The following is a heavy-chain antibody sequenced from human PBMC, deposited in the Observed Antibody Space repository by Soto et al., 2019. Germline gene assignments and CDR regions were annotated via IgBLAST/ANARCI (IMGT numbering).Heavy chain of an antibody. V-gene: IGHV1-46*01. CDR2: INPSCGST. CDR1: GETFTSYG. J-gene: IGHJ3*02. Sequence: ASVNVSCKASGETFTSYGMHWVLQAPGQGLEWMGIINPSCGSTSYAQKFQGRVTMTRDTSTSTVYMELSSLRSEDTAVYYCAREDRYDRSGYYYVALDICGQGSIVPVSS. D-gene: IGHD3-22*01. CDR3: AREDRYDRSGYYYVALDI.